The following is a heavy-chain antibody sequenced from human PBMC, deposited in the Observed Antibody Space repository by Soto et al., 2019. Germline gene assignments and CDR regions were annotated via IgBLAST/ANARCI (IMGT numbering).Heavy chain of an antibody. D-gene: IGHD3-3*01. CDR3: ARDMSRYDSWSGYVSTTNWFDP. CDR1: GDSISSGGYY. Sequence: TLSLTCTVSGDSISSGGYYWSWIRQHPVKGLEWIGYIFYSGSAFYNPSLKGRVTISVETSENRFSLRLNSVTAADTAVYYCARDMSRYDSWSGYVSTTNWFDPWGQGALVTVSS. J-gene: IGHJ5*02. CDR2: IFYSGSA. V-gene: IGHV4-31*03.